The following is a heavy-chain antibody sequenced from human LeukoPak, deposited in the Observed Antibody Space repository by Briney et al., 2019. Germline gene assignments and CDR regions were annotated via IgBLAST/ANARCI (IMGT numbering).Heavy chain of an antibody. Sequence: TSVKVSCKASGFTFTSSAVQWVRQSRGQRLEWIGWIVVCSGNTNYAQKFQERVTITRDRSTSTAYMELSSLRSEETAVYYCAARAGAKNWNDYDYWGQGTLVTVSS. J-gene: IGHJ4*02. D-gene: IGHD1-1*01. CDR2: IVVCSGNT. CDR1: GFTFTSSA. CDR3: AARAGAKNWNDYDY. V-gene: IGHV1-58*01.